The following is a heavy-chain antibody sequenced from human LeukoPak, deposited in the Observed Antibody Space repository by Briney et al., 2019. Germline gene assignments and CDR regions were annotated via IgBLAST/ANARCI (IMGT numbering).Heavy chain of an antibody. J-gene: IGHJ4*02. CDR1: RYTFTSYD. Sequence: ASVKASCKASRYTFTSYDINWVRQATGQGLEWMGWMNPNSGNTGYAQKFQGRVTMTRNTSISTAYMELSSLRSEDTAVYYCARTDCSSTSCLSSRYWAQGTLVTVSS. CDR2: MNPNSGNT. CDR3: ARTDCSSTSCLSSRY. D-gene: IGHD2-2*01. V-gene: IGHV1-8*01.